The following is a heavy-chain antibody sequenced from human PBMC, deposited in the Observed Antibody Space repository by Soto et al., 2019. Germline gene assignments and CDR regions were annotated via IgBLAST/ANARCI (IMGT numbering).Heavy chain of an antibody. CDR1: EFTVSNYD. CDR2: ISYDGSKK. J-gene: IGHJ4*02. V-gene: IGHV3-30*18. CDR3: VKDSGQLPTYLDY. Sequence: GSLKIACAASEFTVSNYDMHWVREAPGKGLEWVTVISYDGSKKYYADSVKGRFTIARDNSKNTVYLQMDSLRAEDTAVYYCVKDSGQLPTYLDYWGQGTLVTVPS. D-gene: IGHD2-2*01.